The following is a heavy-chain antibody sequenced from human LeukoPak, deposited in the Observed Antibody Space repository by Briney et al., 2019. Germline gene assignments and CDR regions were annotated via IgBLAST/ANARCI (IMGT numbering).Heavy chain of an antibody. V-gene: IGHV3-23*01. D-gene: IGHD3-16*01. J-gene: IGHJ4*02. Sequence: GGSLRLSCAASGFTFSSYAMSWVRQAPGKGLGWVSAISGSGGSTYYADSVKGRFTISRDNSKNTLYLQMNSLRAEDTAVYYCAKEYRGGGRLGEFVFDYWGQGTLVTVSS. CDR3: AKEYRGGGRLGEFVFDY. CDR1: GFTFSSYA. CDR2: ISGSGGST.